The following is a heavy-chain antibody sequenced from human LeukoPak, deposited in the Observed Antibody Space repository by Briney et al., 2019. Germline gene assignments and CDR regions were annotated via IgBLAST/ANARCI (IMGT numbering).Heavy chain of an antibody. CDR2: ISSSGSTI. V-gene: IGHV3-48*03. D-gene: IGHD3-10*01. Sequence: PGGSLRLSCAASGFTFSSYEMNWVRQAPGKGLEWVSYISSSGSTIYYADPVKGRFTISRDNAKNSLYLQMNSLRAEDTAVYYCASLWFGELLYRENWFDPWGQGTLVTVSS. CDR3: ASLWFGELLYRENWFDP. CDR1: GFTFSSYE. J-gene: IGHJ5*02.